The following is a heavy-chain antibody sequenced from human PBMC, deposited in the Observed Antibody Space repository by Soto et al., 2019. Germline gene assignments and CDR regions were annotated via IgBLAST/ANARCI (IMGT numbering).Heavy chain of an antibody. Sequence: PSETLSLTCAVSGGSISSSNWWTWVRLPPEKGREWIGEIYHSGSIDYNPSLNSRGAISGEKSKNQFSLKLSSVTAADTAVYYCVRTIQPGKTPSFDYGGQGTLVPVS. CDR3: VRTIQPGKTPSFDY. D-gene: IGHD1-1*01. J-gene: IGHJ4*02. CDR2: IYHSGSI. CDR1: GGSISSSNW. V-gene: IGHV4-4*02.